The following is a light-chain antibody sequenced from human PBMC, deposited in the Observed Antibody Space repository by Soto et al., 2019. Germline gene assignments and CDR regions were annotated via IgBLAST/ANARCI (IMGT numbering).Light chain of an antibody. CDR2: GNS. CDR3: QSYDSSLSAL. V-gene: IGLV1-40*01. J-gene: IGLJ3*02. Sequence: QSVLTQPPSVSGAPGQRVTIPCTGSSSNIGAGYDVLWYQQLPGTAPKLLIYGNSNRPSGVPDRFSGSKSGTSASLAITGLQAEDEADYYCQSYDSSLSALFGGGTKLTVL. CDR1: SSNIGAGYD.